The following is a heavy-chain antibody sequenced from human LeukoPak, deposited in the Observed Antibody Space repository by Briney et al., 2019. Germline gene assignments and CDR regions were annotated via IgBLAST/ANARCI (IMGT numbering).Heavy chain of an antibody. J-gene: IGHJ4*02. D-gene: IGHD3-10*01. V-gene: IGHV4-39*01. CDR1: GGSISSSSYY. Sequence: SETLSLTCTVSGGSISSSSYYWGWIRQPPGKGLEWNGSIYSSGSTYYNPSLKSRVTISVDTSKNQFSLNLSSVPASDTAVYYCARRGGSGRSFDYWGQGILVTVSS. CDR2: IYSSGST. CDR3: ARRGGSGRSFDY.